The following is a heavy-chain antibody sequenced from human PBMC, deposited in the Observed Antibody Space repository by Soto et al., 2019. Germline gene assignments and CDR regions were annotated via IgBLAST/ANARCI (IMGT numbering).Heavy chain of an antibody. Sequence: GGSLRLSCAASAFSFSTSWMHWVRQAPGEGLVWVSRINPDGRTINYADSVKGRFTISRDNAKNTLYLQMNSLRAEDTAIYYCVREGSGWCSRGSFDCWGRGTMVTVS. D-gene: IGHD6-19*01. CDR1: AFSFSTSW. V-gene: IGHV3-74*01. J-gene: IGHJ3*01. CDR2: INPDGRTI. CDR3: VREGSGWCSRGSFDC.